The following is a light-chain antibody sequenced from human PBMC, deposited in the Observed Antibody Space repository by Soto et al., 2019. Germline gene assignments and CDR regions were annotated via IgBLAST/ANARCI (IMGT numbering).Light chain of an antibody. Sequence: DIQLTQSPAFLSASVGDRVTIACRAGQSISPWLAWYQQKPGKAPKLLIYGASSLEGGVPSRFSGSGSGTDFTLTISSLQPEDVAAYYCQKYDSAPLTFGGGTKVDNK. V-gene: IGKV1-5*01. CDR1: QSISPW. J-gene: IGKJ4*01. CDR3: QKYDSAPLT. CDR2: GAS.